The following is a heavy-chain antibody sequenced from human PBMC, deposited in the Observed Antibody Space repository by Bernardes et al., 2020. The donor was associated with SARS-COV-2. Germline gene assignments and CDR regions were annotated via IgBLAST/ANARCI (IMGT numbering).Heavy chain of an antibody. D-gene: IGHD2-2*01. J-gene: IGHJ4*02. CDR2: IKSKTDGGTT. CDR3: TTVLCSTTSCHGN. V-gene: IGHV3-15*01. Sequence: GGSLRLSCAASGFTFNNAWMSWVRQAPGKGLEWVGRIKSKTDGGTTDYAAPVKGRFIISTDDSKNTLYLQMNSLKTEDTAVYYCTTVLCSTTSCHGNWGQGTLVTVSS. CDR1: GFTFNNAW.